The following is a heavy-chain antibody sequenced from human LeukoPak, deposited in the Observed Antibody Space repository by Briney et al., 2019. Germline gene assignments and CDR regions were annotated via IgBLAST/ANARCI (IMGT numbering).Heavy chain of an antibody. CDR2: ISAYNGNT. Sequence: ASVKVSCKASGYTFTCYGISWVRQAPGQGLEWMGWISAYNGNTNYAQKLQGRVTMTTDTSTSTAYMELRSLRSDDTAGYYSARVAVRDYYYYMDVWGKGTTVTVSS. CDR1: GYTFTCYG. V-gene: IGHV1-18*01. CDR3: ARVAVRDYYYYMDV. J-gene: IGHJ6*03.